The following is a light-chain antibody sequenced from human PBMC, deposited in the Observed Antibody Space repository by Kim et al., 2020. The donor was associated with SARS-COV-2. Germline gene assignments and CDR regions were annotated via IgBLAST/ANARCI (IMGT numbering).Light chain of an antibody. CDR1: RSNLGAGCY. CDR3: QSYDTSLRSSV. J-gene: IGLJ3*02. Sequence: TVTLVCTGSRSNLGAGCYVHWYQDLPGTAPKLLIHGDINGPSGVPGRFSGSRSGPSASLSITGLQAEDEADYYCQSYDTSLRSSVFGGGTKVTVL. V-gene: IGLV1-40*01. CDR2: GDI.